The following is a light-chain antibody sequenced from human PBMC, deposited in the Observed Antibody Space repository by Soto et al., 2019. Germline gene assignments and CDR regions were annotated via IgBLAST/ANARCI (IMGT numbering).Light chain of an antibody. CDR3: SSYITSGALV. CDR2: DVR. V-gene: IGLV2-14*03. CDR1: SSDVGGYNY. Sequence: QSVVTQPASVSGSPGQSITISCTGTSSDVGGYNYVSWYQQHPDKAPKLLIFDVRSRPSGISNRFSGSKSGNTASLTISGLQAADGADYYCSSYITSGALVFGGGTQLTVL. J-gene: IGLJ3*02.